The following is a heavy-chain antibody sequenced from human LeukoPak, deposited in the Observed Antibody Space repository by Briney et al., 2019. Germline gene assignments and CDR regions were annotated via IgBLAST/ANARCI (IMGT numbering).Heavy chain of an antibody. V-gene: IGHV1-18*01. J-gene: IGHJ4*02. Sequence: ASVKVSCKASGYTFTSYGISWVRQAPEQGLEWMGWISAYNGNTNYAQKLQGRVTMTTDTSTSTAYMELRSLRSDDTAVYYCARAGSGSYYVKAPFDYWGQGTLVTVSS. CDR3: ARAGSGSYYVKAPFDY. CDR2: ISAYNGNT. D-gene: IGHD3-10*01. CDR1: GYTFTSYG.